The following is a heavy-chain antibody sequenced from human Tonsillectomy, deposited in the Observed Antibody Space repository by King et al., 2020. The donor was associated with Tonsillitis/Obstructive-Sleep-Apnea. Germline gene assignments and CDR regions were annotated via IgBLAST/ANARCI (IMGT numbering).Heavy chain of an antibody. D-gene: IGHD1-1*01. CDR3: TRDQRELRGDAFDI. CDR2: IRSKAFGGTT. V-gene: IGHV3-49*05. J-gene: IGHJ3*02. CDR1: GFTFGDYA. Sequence: QLVQSGGGLVKPGRSLRLFCTGSGFTFGDYAMNWFRQAPGKGLEWVGFIRSKAFGGTTQYAASVKGRFTFSRDDSKSIAYLQMNSLKTEDKGVYYCTRDQRELRGDAFDIWGQGTMVTVSS.